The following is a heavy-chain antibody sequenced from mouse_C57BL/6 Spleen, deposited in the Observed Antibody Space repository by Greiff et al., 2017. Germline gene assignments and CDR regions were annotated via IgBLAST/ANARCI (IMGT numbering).Heavy chain of an antibody. CDR1: GYTFTDYY. CDR3: ARSPPMSTVVATYYVDY. V-gene: IGHV1-26*01. J-gene: IGHJ2*01. CDR2: LNPNNGGT. D-gene: IGHD1-1*01. Sequence: EVQLQQSGPELVKPGASVKISCKASGYTFTDYYMNWVKQSHGKSLEWIGDLNPNNGGTSYNQTFKGKATLTVDKSSSTAYMALRSLTSEYSAVYYGARSPPMSTVVATYYVDYWGQGTTLTVSS.